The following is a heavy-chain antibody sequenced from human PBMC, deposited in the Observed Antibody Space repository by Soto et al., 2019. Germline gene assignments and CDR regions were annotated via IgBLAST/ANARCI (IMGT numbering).Heavy chain of an antibody. CDR1: GGSISSGNSYS. CDR2: ISPTGST. D-gene: IGHD3-16*01. J-gene: IGHJ5*02. CDR3: ARAVAPYLGTWFDP. Sequence: QLQLQESDSGLVKPSQTLSLTCAVSGGSISSGNSYSWSWIRQPPGKGLEWIGSISPTGSTSYNPSLKGRVTMSVDKSKNQFSLKLASVTAADMAVYYCARAVAPYLGTWFDPWGQGTLVIVSS. V-gene: IGHV4-30-2*01.